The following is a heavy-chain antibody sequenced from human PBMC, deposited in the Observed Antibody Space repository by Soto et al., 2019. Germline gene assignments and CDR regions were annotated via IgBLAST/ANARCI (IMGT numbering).Heavy chain of an antibody. CDR2: ISGSGQTT. J-gene: IGHJ4*02. CDR1: GFTFSSYS. D-gene: IGHD4-4*01. Sequence: EVQLLESGGGSVQPGGSLILSCAASGFTFSSYSLSWLRQAPGKGLEWVSGISGSGQTTHYRDSVKGRFTISRDNFRNTLYLQVNSLRADDTAVYFCAKSSGDSWTTYFFDYWGQGALVTVSS. CDR3: AKSSGDSWTTYFFDY. V-gene: IGHV3-23*01.